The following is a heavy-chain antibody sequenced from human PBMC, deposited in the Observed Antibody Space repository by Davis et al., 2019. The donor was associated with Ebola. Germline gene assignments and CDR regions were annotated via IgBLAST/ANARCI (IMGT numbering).Heavy chain of an antibody. D-gene: IGHD6-13*01. Sequence: SETLSLTCTVSGGSVSSGSYYWSWIRQPPGKGLEWIGYIYYSGSTNYNPSLKSRVTISVDTSKNQFSLKLSSVTAEDTAVYYCASDSSSSTAWGQGTLVTVSS. CDR2: IYYSGST. V-gene: IGHV4-61*01. J-gene: IGHJ1*01. CDR3: ASDSSSSTA. CDR1: GGSVSSGSYY.